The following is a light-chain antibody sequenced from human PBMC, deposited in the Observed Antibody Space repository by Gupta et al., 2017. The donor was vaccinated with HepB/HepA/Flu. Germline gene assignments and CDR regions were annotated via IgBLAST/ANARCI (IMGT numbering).Light chain of an antibody. CDR3: AAWDDSLNVL. CDR1: SSNIGSNT. J-gene: IGLJ2*01. CDR2: SNN. Sequence: QSVLTHPLAAAGTPGQRVTISCAGSSSNIGSNTVNWYQQLPGTAPKLLIYSNNQRPSWVPDRFSGSKSGTSASLSISGLQDEDEADYYCAAWDDSLNVLFGGGTKLTVL. V-gene: IGLV1-44*01.